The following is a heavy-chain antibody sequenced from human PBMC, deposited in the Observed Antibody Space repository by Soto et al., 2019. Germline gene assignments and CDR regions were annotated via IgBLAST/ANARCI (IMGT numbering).Heavy chain of an antibody. CDR3: ATAHSSGWYFFDY. Sequence: QVQLVQSGAEVRKPGSSVQVSCKASGDSFSTLGINWVRQAPGQGLEWMGGIIPMFGKGRYAQRFQGRATLTADKSTSTAYMELSSLRSDDTAVYYCATAHSSGWYFFDYWGQGSLVTGSS. V-gene: IGHV1-69*06. D-gene: IGHD6-19*01. CDR2: IIPMFGKG. CDR1: GDSFSTLG. J-gene: IGHJ4*01.